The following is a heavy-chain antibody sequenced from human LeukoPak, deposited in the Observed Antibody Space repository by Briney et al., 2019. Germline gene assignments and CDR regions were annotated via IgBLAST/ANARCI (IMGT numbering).Heavy chain of an antibody. CDR3: AREALATLDY. Sequence: SETLSLTCTVSGGSISSYYWSWIRQPPWKGLEWIGYIYYSGSTNYNPSLKSRVTISVDASKNQFSLKLSSVTAADTAVYYCAREALATLDYWGQGTLVTVSS. J-gene: IGHJ4*02. D-gene: IGHD6-13*01. CDR2: IYYSGST. V-gene: IGHV4-59*01. CDR1: GGSISSYY.